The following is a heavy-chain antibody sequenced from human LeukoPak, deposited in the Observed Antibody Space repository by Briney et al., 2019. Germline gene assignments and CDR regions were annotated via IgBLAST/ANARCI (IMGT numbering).Heavy chain of an antibody. CDR2: MHYSGST. CDR1: GGSVSNGSYY. J-gene: IGHJ3*02. D-gene: IGHD2-2*01. CDR3: ARRNRAMDAFDI. V-gene: IGHV4-61*01. Sequence: SETLSLTCTVSGGSVSNGSYYWSWIRQPPGKGLEWIGNMHYSGSTNYNPSLKSRVTISVDTSKSQFSLKMRSVTAADTAVYYCARRNRAMDAFDIWGQGTMVTVSS.